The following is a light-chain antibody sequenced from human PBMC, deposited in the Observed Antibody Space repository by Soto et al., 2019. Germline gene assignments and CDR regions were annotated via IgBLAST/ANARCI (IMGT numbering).Light chain of an antibody. CDR1: QSVSSSH. CDR2: AAS. Sequence: VVLMRSPGSLSLCRGERATLYCRASQSVSSSHLAWYQHKPGQAPRLLIYAASSRATGSPDRFSGGGSGTDFTLTISRLEPEDFAVYYCQQYGYSPITFGQGTRLEIK. V-gene: IGKV3-20*01. J-gene: IGKJ5*01. CDR3: QQYGYSPIT.